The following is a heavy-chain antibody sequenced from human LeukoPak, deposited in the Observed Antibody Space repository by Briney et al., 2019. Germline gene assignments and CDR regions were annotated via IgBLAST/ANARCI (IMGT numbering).Heavy chain of an antibody. V-gene: IGHV4-31*03. D-gene: IGHD6-13*01. CDR2: IFYSGST. J-gene: IGHJ4*02. Sequence: SQTLSLTCTGSGVSISSAAYYWSWLRQHPGKGLEWIVYIFYSGSTYYNPSLKSRVTISVDTSKKQFSLKLSSVTAADTAVYYCARLLSGAAGTPDYWGQGTLVTASA. CDR3: ARLLSGAAGTPDY. CDR1: GVSISSAAYY.